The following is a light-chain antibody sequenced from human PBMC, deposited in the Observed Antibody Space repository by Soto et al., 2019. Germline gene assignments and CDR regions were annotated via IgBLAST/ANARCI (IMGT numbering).Light chain of an antibody. CDR2: DVS. Sequence: QSVLTQPASVSGSPGQSITLPCTGTSSDIGASKYVSWYQQHPGNAPKFLIYDVSNRPSGVSDRFSGSKSGNTASLTISGLQAEDEAVYYCSSYTSSSALRVFGGGTKLTVL. CDR1: SSDIGASKY. J-gene: IGLJ2*01. V-gene: IGLV2-14*03. CDR3: SSYTSSSALRV.